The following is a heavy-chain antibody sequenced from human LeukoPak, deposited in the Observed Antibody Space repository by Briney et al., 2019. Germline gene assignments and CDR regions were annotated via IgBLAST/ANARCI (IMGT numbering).Heavy chain of an antibody. CDR3: ARDKHGGHDY. V-gene: IGHV1-69*13. Sequence: SVKVSCKASGGTFSSYATSWVRQAPGQGLEWMGGIIPIFGTANNAQKFQGRVTITADESTSTAYMELSSLRSEDTAVYYCARDKHGGHDYWGQGTLVTVSS. CDR2: IIPIFGTA. CDR1: GGTFSSYA. J-gene: IGHJ4*02.